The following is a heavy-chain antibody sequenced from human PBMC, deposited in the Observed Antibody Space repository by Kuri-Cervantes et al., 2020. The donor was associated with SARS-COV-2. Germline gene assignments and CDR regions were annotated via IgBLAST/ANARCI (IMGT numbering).Heavy chain of an antibody. J-gene: IGHJ4*02. CDR2: IYDSGNT. Sequence: GSLRLSCTVSGGSISSSSYYWGWIRQPPGKGLEWIGSIYDSGNTYYNPSLKSLVTISVDTSKNQFSLKLSSVTAADTAVYYCASRSRSGGDDYWGQGTLVTVSS. CDR3: ASRSRSGGDDY. V-gene: IGHV4-39*07. CDR1: GGSISSSSYY. D-gene: IGHD2-21*02.